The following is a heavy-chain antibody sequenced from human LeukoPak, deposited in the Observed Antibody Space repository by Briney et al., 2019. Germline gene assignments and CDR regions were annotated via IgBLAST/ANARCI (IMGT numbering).Heavy chain of an antibody. J-gene: IGHJ4*02. D-gene: IGHD5-24*01. CDR3: ARLPHYNSYYFDH. CDR1: GGSISSYY. V-gene: IGHV4-59*01. Sequence: PSETLSLTCAVYGGSISSYYWSWIRQPPGKGLEWIGYIYYSGSTNYNPSLKSRVTISVDTSKNQFSLKLSSVTAADTAVYYCARLPHYNSYYFDHWGQGTLVTVSS. CDR2: IYYSGST.